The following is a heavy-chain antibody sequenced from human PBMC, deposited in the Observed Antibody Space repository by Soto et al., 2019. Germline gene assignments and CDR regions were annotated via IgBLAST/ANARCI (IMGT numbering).Heavy chain of an antibody. Sequence: QITLKESGPTLVKPTQTLTLTCTFSGFSLSTSGVGVGWIRQPPVKALEWLALIYWDDDKRYSPSLKTRLTIAKDPSRYQVFLTMTNMDPVDTATYYCAHSVLPQGQGSGYYGGDYWGQGTLVTVSS. CDR2: IYWDDDK. CDR3: AHSVLPQGQGSGYYGGDY. D-gene: IGHD5-12*01. CDR1: GFSLSTSGVG. J-gene: IGHJ4*02. V-gene: IGHV2-5*02.